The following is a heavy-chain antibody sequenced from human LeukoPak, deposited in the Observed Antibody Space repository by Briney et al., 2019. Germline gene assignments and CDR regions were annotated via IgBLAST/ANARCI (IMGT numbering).Heavy chain of an antibody. J-gene: IGHJ5*02. D-gene: IGHD2-8*01. CDR3: ARGEWWFDP. CDR1: GGSISSHY. CDR2: VYYSGST. V-gene: IGHV4-59*11. Sequence: SETLSLTCTVSGGSISSHYWSWIRQPPGKGLEWIGCVYYSGSTNYNPSLKSRVTISLDTSKNHFSLKLTSVTAADAAIYYCARGEWWFDPWGQGSLITVSS.